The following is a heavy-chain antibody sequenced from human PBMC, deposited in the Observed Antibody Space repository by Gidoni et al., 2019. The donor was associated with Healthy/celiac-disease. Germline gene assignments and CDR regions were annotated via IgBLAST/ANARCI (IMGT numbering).Heavy chain of an antibody. CDR1: GYSFTRYW. CDR3: ASPGGVSRSERGNAFDI. D-gene: IGHD3-10*01. J-gene: IGHJ3*02. CDR2: IYPGDSYT. V-gene: IGHV5-51*01. Sequence: EVQLVQSGAEVKKPGESLKISCKGSGYSFTRYWIGWVRQMPGKGLEWMGIIYPGDSYTRYSPSFQGQVTISADKSISTAYLQWSSLKASDTAMYYCASPGGVSRSERGNAFDIWGQGTMVTVSS.